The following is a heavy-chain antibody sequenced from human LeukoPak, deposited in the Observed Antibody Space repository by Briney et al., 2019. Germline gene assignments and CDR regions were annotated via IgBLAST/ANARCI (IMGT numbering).Heavy chain of an antibody. J-gene: IGHJ4*02. CDR3: ARDFYETSCYYY. Sequence: PGRSLRLSCAASGFSFNTYAVHWVRQAPGKGLEWVALISYDGSNKYYADSVKGRFTISRDNSRNTLYLQMNSLRTEDTAVYYCARDFYETSCYYYWGQGTLVTVSS. D-gene: IGHD3-22*01. CDR1: GFSFNTYA. V-gene: IGHV3-30-3*01. CDR2: ISYDGSNK.